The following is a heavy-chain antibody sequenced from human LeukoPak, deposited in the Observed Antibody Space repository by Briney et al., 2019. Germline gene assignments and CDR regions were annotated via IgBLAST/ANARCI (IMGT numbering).Heavy chain of an antibody. CDR3: ARGRAAAVPPPSYWYFDL. D-gene: IGHD6-13*01. CDR1: GFTFSSYS. J-gene: IGHJ2*01. Sequence: GGSLRLSCAASGFTFSSYSMNWVRQAPGRGLEWVSSISSSSSYIYYADSVKGRFTISRDNAKNSLYLQMNSLRAEDRAVYYCARGRAAAVPPPSYWYFDLWGRGTLVTVSS. CDR2: ISSSSSYI. V-gene: IGHV3-21*01.